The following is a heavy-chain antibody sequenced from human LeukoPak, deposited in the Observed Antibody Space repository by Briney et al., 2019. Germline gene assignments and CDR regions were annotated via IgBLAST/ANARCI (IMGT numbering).Heavy chain of an antibody. Sequence: NPGGSLRLSCVVSGFTFTSYSMNWVRQAPGKGLEWVSSISSSSSYIYYADSVKGRFTISRDNAKNSLYLQMNSLRAEDTAVYYCAREVGEWGSYRYYYYGMDVWGQGTTVTVSS. J-gene: IGHJ6*02. V-gene: IGHV3-21*01. D-gene: IGHD3-16*02. CDR3: AREVGEWGSYRYYYYGMDV. CDR2: ISSSSSYI. CDR1: GFTFTSYS.